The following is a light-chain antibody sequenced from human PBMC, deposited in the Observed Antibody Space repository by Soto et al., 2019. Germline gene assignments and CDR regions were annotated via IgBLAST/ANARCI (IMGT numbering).Light chain of an antibody. CDR3: QQYYSYPLLT. J-gene: IGKJ4*01. V-gene: IGKV1-8*01. CDR1: QGISSY. Sequence: AIRMTQSPSSLSASTGDRVTITCRASQGISSYLAWYQQKPGKAPKLLIYAASTLQSGVPSRFSGSGSGTDFTLTISCLQSEDFATYYCQQYYSYPLLTVGGGTKVDIK. CDR2: AAS.